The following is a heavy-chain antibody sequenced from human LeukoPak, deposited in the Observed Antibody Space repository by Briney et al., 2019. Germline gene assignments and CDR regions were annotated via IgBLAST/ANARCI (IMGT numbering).Heavy chain of an antibody. J-gene: IGHJ4*02. CDR1: GFTFSSYG. D-gene: IGHD1-26*01. CDR2: ISYDGSNK. V-gene: IGHV3-30*18. CDR3: AKDLGGLELLPPFDY. Sequence: GGSLRLSCAASGFTFSSYGMHWVRQAPGKGLEWVAVISYDGSNKYYADSVKGRFTISRDNSKNPLYLQTNSLRAEDTAVYYCAKDLGGLELLPPFDYWGQGTLVTVSS.